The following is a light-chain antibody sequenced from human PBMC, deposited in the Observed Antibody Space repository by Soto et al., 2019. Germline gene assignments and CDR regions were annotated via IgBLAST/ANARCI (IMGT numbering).Light chain of an antibody. V-gene: IGLV8-61*01. CDR1: SGSVSTRYY. CDR2: STD. CDR3: LLYMGSGISL. J-gene: IGLJ7*01. Sequence: QAVVTQEPSFSVSPGGTVTLTCGLTSGSVSTRYYPSWYQQTPGQAPRTLIYSTDTRSSGVPDRFSGSILGNKAALTITGAQADDESVYYCLLYMGSGISLFGGGTQPTVL.